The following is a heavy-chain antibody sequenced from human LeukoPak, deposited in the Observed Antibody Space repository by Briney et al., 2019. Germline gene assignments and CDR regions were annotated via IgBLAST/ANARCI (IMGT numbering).Heavy chain of an antibody. Sequence: GASVKVSCKASGYTFTGYYMHWARQAPGQGLEWMGWINPNSGGTNYAQKFQGRVTMTRDTSTSTVYMELRSLRSADTAVYYCARDGHRRYYYDSSGREDAFDIWGQGTMVTVSS. CDR2: INPNSGGT. D-gene: IGHD3-22*01. J-gene: IGHJ3*02. CDR3: ARDGHRRYYYDSSGREDAFDI. V-gene: IGHV1-2*02. CDR1: GYTFTGYY.